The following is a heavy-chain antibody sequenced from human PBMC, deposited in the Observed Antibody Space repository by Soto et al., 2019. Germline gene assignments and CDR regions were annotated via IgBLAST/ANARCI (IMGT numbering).Heavy chain of an antibody. V-gene: IGHV4-30-2*01. D-gene: IGHD3-16*01. Sequence: SETLSLTCAVSGGSISSGGYSWSWVRQPPGKGLEWIGYIYHSGSTYYNPSLKSRVTISVDRSKNQFSLKLSSVTAADTAVYYCARGPPFHWGQGTLVTVSS. CDR1: GGSISSGGYS. CDR3: ARGPPFH. J-gene: IGHJ4*02. CDR2: IYHSGST.